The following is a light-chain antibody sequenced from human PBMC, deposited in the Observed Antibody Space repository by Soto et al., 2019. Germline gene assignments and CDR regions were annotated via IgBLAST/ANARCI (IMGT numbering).Light chain of an antibody. V-gene: IGLV6-57*04. J-gene: IGLJ2*01. Sequence: NFMLPQPHSVSESPGKTLSISCTRSSGSIANNYVQWYQQRPGSAPTTVIYENNQRLSGVPDRFSGSTDGSSNSASLTLSGLQTEDEADYYCQSYDSDFVVFGGGTKLTVL. CDR2: ENN. CDR3: QSYDSDFVV. CDR1: SGSIANNY.